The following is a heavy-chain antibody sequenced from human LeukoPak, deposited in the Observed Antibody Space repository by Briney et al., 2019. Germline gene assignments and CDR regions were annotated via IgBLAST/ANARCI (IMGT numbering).Heavy chain of an antibody. J-gene: IGHJ3*02. Sequence: SETLSLTCAVSGGSINSDNWWSWVRQPPGKGLEWIGEIYHSGSTNYNPSLKSRVTVSLDKSKNQFSLKLSSVTAADTAVYYCARGQVVAAAGGLLDAFDIWGQGTMVTVSS. V-gene: IGHV4-4*02. CDR3: ARGQVVAAAGGLLDAFDI. D-gene: IGHD6-13*01. CDR2: IYHSGST. CDR1: GGSINSDNW.